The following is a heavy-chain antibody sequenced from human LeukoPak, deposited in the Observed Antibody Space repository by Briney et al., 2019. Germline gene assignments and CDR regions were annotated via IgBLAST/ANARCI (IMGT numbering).Heavy chain of an antibody. Sequence: GGSLRLSCAASGFTFSGSAMHWVRQASGKGLEWVGRIRSKANSYATAYAASVKGRFTISRDDSKNTAYLQMNSLKTEDTAVYYCTRLPNSCSSTSCYAASDYWGQGTLVTVSS. CDR2: IRSKANSYAT. CDR1: GFTFSGSA. J-gene: IGHJ4*02. CDR3: TRLPNSCSSTSCYAASDY. D-gene: IGHD2-2*01. V-gene: IGHV3-73*01.